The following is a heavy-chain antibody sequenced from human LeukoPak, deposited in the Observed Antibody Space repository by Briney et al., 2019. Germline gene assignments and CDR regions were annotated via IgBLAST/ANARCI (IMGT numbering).Heavy chain of an antibody. CDR2: MKQDGSEK. D-gene: IGHD5-12*01. CDR3: ARDLGHTGYDLYDY. J-gene: IGHJ4*02. V-gene: IGHV3-7*01. Sequence: GGSLRRSCAVSGINFRGYWMAWVRQAPGKGLEWVANMKQDGSEKYYVDSVKGRFTISRDNAKNSLYLEMNSLRVEDTAVYYCARDLGHTGYDLYDYWGQGTLVTVSS. CDR1: GINFRGYW.